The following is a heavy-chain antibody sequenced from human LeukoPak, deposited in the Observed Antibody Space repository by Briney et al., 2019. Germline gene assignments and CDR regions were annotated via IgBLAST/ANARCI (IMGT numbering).Heavy chain of an antibody. CDR3: AREAAMVW. CDR1: GYSISSSNW. V-gene: IGHV4-28*03. CDR2: IYYSGST. D-gene: IGHD5-18*01. J-gene: IGHJ4*02. Sequence: SETLSLTCAVSGYSISSSNWWGWIRQPPGKGLEWIGYIYYSGSTYYNPSLKSRVTMSVDKSKNQFSLKLSSVTAADTAVYYCAREAAMVWWGQGTLVTVSS.